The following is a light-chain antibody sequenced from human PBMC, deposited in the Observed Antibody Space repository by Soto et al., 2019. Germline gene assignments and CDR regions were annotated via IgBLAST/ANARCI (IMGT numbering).Light chain of an antibody. CDR3: QQYNGYSYT. J-gene: IGKJ5*01. CDR1: QGISRY. V-gene: IGKV1-9*01. Sequence: IQLTQSPSSLSASVGDSVTITCRASQGISRYLSWYQQKPGRAPKLLISAASTLQSGVPARFSGSGSGTEFTLTISSLQPDDFATYYCQQYNGYSYTFGQGTRLEIK. CDR2: AAS.